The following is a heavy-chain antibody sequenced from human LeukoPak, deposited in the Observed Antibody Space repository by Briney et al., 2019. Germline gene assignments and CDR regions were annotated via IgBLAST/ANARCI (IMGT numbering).Heavy chain of an antibody. D-gene: IGHD6-13*01. CDR2: IYYSGST. J-gene: IGHJ3*02. V-gene: IGHV4-59*08. CDR1: GGSISSYY. CDR3: ARVVRAAARTGAFDI. Sequence: PSETLSLTCTVSGGSISSYYWSWIRQPPGKGLEWIGYIYYSGSTNYNPSLKSRVTISVDTSKNQFSLKLSSATAADTAVYYCARVVRAAARTGAFDIWGQGTMVTVSS.